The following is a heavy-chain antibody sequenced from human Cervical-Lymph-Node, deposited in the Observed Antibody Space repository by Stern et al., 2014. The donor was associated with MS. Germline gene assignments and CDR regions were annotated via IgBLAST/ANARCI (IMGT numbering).Heavy chain of an antibody. CDR3: ARGGIYDYGDDSPLDY. J-gene: IGHJ4*02. Sequence: EEQLVESGGGLVKPGGSLRLSCAASGFTFSSYSMNWVRQAPGKGLEWVSSISSSSSYIYYADSVKGRFTISRDNAKNSLYLQMNSLRAEDTAVYYCARGGIYDYGDDSPLDYWGQGTLVTVSS. CDR2: ISSSSSYI. CDR1: GFTFSSYS. V-gene: IGHV3-21*01. D-gene: IGHD4-17*01.